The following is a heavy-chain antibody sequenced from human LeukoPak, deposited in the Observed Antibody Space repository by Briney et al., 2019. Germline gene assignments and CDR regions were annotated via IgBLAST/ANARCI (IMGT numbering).Heavy chain of an antibody. D-gene: IGHD3-10*01. CDR3: ARGRITMARGVIISRWFDP. CDR1: GGSFSGYY. CDR2: INHSGST. J-gene: IGHJ5*02. V-gene: IGHV4-34*01. Sequence: SETLSLTCAVYGGSFSGYYWSWIRQPPGKGLEWIGEINHSGSTNYNPSLKSRVTISVDTSKNQFSLKLSSVTAADTAVYYCARGRITMARGVIISRWFDPWGQGTLVTVSS.